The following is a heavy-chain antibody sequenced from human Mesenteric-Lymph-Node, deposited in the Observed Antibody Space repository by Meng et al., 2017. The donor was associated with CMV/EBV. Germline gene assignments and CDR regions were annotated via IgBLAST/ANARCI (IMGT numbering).Heavy chain of an antibody. V-gene: IGHV4-39*07. CDR2: IYYSGST. D-gene: IGHD2-2*01. Sequence: NSSGSYYWGWIRQPPGEGLEWIGSIYYSGSTNCNPSLRSRVTISVDTSKNQFSLKLSSVTAADTAVYCCARETCSSTSCSMGGWFDPWGQGTLVTVSS. CDR3: ARETCSSTSCSMGGWFDP. J-gene: IGHJ5*02. CDR1: NSSGSYY.